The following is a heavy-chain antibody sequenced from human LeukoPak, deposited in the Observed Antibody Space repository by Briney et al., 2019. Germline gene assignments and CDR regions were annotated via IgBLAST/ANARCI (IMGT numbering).Heavy chain of an antibody. CDR3: AKVPHYGDYVI. D-gene: IGHD4-17*01. CDR1: GFTFSSYA. V-gene: IGHV3-23*01. J-gene: IGHJ3*02. CDR2: ISGSGGST. Sequence: GGSLRLSCAASGFTFSSYAMSWVRQAPGKGLEWVSAISGSGGSTYYADSVKGRFTISRDNSKNTLDLQMNSLRAEDTAVYYCAKVPHYGDYVIWGQGTMVTVSS.